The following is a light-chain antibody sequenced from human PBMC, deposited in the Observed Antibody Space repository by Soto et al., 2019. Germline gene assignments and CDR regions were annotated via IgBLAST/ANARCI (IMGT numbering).Light chain of an antibody. V-gene: IGLV2-14*01. J-gene: IGLJ1*01. Sequence: QSALTQPASVSASPGQSIAISCTGTSSDVGGYNYVSWYQQNPGKAPKLMIYDVSNRPSGVSIRFSGSKSGNTASLTISGLQAEDEADYYCSSYTSSGTRVFGTGTKVTVL. CDR1: SSDVGGYNY. CDR2: DVS. CDR3: SSYTSSGTRV.